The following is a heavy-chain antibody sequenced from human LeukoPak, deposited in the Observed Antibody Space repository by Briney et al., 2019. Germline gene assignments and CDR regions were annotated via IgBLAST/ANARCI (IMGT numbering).Heavy chain of an antibody. Sequence: GGSLRLSCAASGFTFSSYGMHWVRQAPGKGLEWVSFIRYDGSNEYYADSVRGRFTISRDNSKNTLYLQMNSLRAEDTAVYYCARSSWDSSGYYFDYWGRGTLVTVSS. CDR2: IRYDGSNE. CDR1: GFTFSSYG. J-gene: IGHJ4*02. CDR3: ARSSWDSSGYYFDY. D-gene: IGHD3-22*01. V-gene: IGHV3-30*02.